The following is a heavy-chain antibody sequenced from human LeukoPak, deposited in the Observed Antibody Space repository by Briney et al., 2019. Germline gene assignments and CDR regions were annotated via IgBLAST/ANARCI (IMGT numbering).Heavy chain of an antibody. CDR3: AKDPVYGSGQSHPSDY. D-gene: IGHD3-3*01. CDR1: GFTFSSYA. CDR2: VSGNGGIT. J-gene: IGHJ4*02. Sequence: GGSLRLSCAASGFTFSSYAMHWVRQAPGKGLEWVSTVSGNGGITYYADSMKGRFTISRDNSKNTLFLQMNSLRGEDTAVYYCAKDPVYGSGQSHPSDYWGQGTLVTVSS. V-gene: IGHV3-23*01.